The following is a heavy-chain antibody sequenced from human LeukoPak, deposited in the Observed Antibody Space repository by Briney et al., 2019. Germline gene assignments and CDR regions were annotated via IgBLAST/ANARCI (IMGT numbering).Heavy chain of an antibody. CDR1: GFTFSSYA. D-gene: IGHD5-24*01. J-gene: IGHJ4*02. Sequence: GGSLRLSCAASGFTFSSYAMSWVRQAPGKGLEWVSAISGSGGFTYYADSVKGRFTISRDNSKNTLYLQMNSLRAGDTAVYYCAKGDGYNYNYFDFWGQGTQVTVSS. CDR2: ISGSGGFT. V-gene: IGHV3-23*01. CDR3: AKGDGYNYNYFDF.